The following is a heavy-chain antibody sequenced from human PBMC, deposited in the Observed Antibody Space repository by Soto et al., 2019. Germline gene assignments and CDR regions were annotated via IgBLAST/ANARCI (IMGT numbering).Heavy chain of an antibody. D-gene: IGHD4-17*01. J-gene: IGHJ5*02. V-gene: IGHV4-4*07. CDR2: IYTTRSP. CDR3: ARSPAYGDYANLDT. CDR1: GDSVLKYY. Sequence: PSETLSLTCTVSGDSVLKYYWNWIRQPAGKGLEWIGRIYTTRSPNYNPSLKSRVTMSVDTSKNQFSLKLNLTSVTAADTAVYYCARSPAYGDYANLDTWGQGTLVTVSS.